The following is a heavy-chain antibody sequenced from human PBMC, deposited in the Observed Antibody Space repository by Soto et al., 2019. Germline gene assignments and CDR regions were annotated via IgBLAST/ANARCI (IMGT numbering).Heavy chain of an antibody. CDR2: VLPSFGTA. CDR1: RGTFSTYA. J-gene: IGHJ4*02. V-gene: IGHV1-69*13. D-gene: IGHD2-15*01. Sequence: SVYVACKASRGTFSTYAISWVRQARGQGLEWMGGVLPSFGTANYAQKFQGRVTITADESTSTAYMELSRLRSDDTAVYYWARDPAPTDYCGGSSFSRGFDYWVQGTM. CDR3: ARDPAPTDYCGGSSFSRGFDY.